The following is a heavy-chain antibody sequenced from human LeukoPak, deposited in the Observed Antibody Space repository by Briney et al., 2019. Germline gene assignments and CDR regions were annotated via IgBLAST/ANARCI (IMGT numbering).Heavy chain of an antibody. D-gene: IGHD6-19*01. CDR3: ARDGLAVAGLFDY. Sequence: GGSLRLSCVASGFTFRNFVMHWVRQAPGKGLQWVAGILNDGSSTEYADSVKGRFTVSRGNAKNSLYLQMNSLRAEDTAVYYCARDGLAVAGLFDYWGQGTLVTVSS. V-gene: IGHV3-33*08. CDR1: GFTFRNFV. CDR2: ILNDGSST. J-gene: IGHJ4*02.